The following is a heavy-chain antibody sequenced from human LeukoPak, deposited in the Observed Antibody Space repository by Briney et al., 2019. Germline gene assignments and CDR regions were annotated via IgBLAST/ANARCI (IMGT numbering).Heavy chain of an antibody. D-gene: IGHD4/OR15-4a*01. V-gene: IGHV4-61*02. CDR1: GGSISSSSYY. Sequence: PSETLSLTCTVSGGSISSSSYYWGWIRQPAGKGLEWIGRIYTSGSTNYNPSLKSRVTISADTSKNQFSLKLSSVTAADTAIYYCASFKGTIGPKYFHPWGQGTLVIVSS. J-gene: IGHJ1*01. CDR3: ASFKGTIGPKYFHP. CDR2: IYTSGST.